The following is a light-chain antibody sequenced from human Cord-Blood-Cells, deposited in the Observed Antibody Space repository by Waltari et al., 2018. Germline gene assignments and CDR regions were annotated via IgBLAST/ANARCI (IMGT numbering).Light chain of an antibody. CDR2: EGS. J-gene: IGLJ1*01. CDR1: SSDVGSYNL. CDR3: CSYAGSSTCV. V-gene: IGLV2-23*01. Sequence: QSALTPPASVSGSPGQSITISCTGTSSDVGSYNLVSWYQQHPGKAPELMIYEGSKRPSGVSKRFSGSKSGNTASLTISGLQAEDEADYYCCSYAGSSTCVFGTGTKVTVL.